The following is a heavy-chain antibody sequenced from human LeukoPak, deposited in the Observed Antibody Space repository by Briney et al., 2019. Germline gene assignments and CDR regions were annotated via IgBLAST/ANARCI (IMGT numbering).Heavy chain of an antibody. D-gene: IGHD3-10*01. CDR1: GFTFSSYG. CDR3: AKDLGFGELSLDY. V-gene: IGHV3-30*18. Sequence: GGSLRLSCAASGFTFSSYGMHWVRQAPGKGLEWVAVISYDGSNKYYADSVKGRFTISRDNSKNTLYLQMNSLRAEDTAVFHCAKDLGFGELSLDYWGQGTLVTVSS. J-gene: IGHJ4*02. CDR2: ISYDGSNK.